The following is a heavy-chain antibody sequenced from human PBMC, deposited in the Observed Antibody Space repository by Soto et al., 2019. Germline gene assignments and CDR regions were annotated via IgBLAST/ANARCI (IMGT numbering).Heavy chain of an antibody. CDR3: ARRYGDKPGDY. J-gene: IGHJ4*02. V-gene: IGHV3-30-3*01. D-gene: IGHD2-21*02. CDR2: ISYDGSNK. CDR1: GFTFSSYA. Sequence: QVQLVESGGGVVQPGRSLRLSCAASGFTFSSYAMYWVRQALGKGLECVAVISYDGSNKYYADSVKGRFTISRDNSKNTLYLQMNSLRAEDTAVYYCARRYGDKPGDYWGQGTLVTVSS.